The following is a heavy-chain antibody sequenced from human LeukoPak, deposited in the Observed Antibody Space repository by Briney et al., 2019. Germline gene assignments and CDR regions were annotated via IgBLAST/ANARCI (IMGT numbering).Heavy chain of an antibody. CDR1: GFTFSFYW. J-gene: IGHJ4*02. CDR2: INQDGSEK. V-gene: IGHV3-7*01. D-gene: IGHD2-21*01. CDR3: ARHIETYYDY. Sequence: PGGSLRLSCAASGFTFSFYWMSWVRQAPGKGLEWVANINQDGSEKYYVDSEKGRFTISRDNAKNSLSLQMNSLRAEDTAVYYCARHIETYYDYWGQGTLVTVSS.